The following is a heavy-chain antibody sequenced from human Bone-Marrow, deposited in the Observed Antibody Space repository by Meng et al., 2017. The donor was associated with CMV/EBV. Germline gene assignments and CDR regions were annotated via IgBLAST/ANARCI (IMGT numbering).Heavy chain of an antibody. CDR1: GFTFSSYG. CDR2: SGTDGRSQ. Sequence: GGSLRLSCAASGFTFSSYGMHWVRQAPGKGLEWVALSGTDGRSQYYANSVRGRFAMSRDNPKRTLSLKMNCLRSDATDMYYCVTTIAGNTGLGGYWGQGTLVTVSS. D-gene: IGHD2-21*01. V-gene: IGHV3-30*02. J-gene: IGHJ4*02. CDR3: VTTIAGNTGLGGY.